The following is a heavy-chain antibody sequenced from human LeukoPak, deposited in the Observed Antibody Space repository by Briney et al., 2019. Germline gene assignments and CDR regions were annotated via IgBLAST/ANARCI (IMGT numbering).Heavy chain of an antibody. J-gene: IGHJ4*02. CDR3: AKAAGYDYVPFADY. D-gene: IGHD5-12*01. Sequence: SCKASGYTFTSYSMHWVRQAPGKGLEGVAVISYDGSNKYYADSVKGRFTISRDNSKNTLYLQMNSLRAEDTAVYYCAKAAGYDYVPFADYWGQGTLVTVSS. V-gene: IGHV3-30*18. CDR1: GYTFTSYS. CDR2: ISYDGSNK.